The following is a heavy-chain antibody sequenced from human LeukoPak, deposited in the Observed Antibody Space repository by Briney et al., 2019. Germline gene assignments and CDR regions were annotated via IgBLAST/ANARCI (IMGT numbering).Heavy chain of an antibody. D-gene: IGHD1-26*01. CDR3: AKDRAWGAFAY. CDR1: GFIFSNHG. CDR2: ISGDAGRT. Sequence: GGTLRLSCAASGFIFSNHGMNWVRQAPGKGLEWVPGISGDAGRTYYADSVKGRFTISRDSSKNTLYLQMNSLRAEDTAIYYCAKDRAWGAFAYWGQGTLVTVSS. V-gene: IGHV3-23*01. J-gene: IGHJ4*02.